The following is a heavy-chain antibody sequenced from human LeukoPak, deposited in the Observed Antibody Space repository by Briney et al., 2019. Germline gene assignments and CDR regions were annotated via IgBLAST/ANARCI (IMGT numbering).Heavy chain of an antibody. Sequence: SETLSLTCTVSGGSISSYYWSWIRQPPGKGLEWIGYIYCGGSTNYNPSLKSRVTISVDTSKNQFSLKLSSVTAADTAVYYCARGKNTAMYWGQGTLVTVSS. J-gene: IGHJ4*02. CDR1: GGSISSYY. V-gene: IGHV4-59*01. CDR2: IYCGGST. CDR3: ARGKNTAMY. D-gene: IGHD5-18*01.